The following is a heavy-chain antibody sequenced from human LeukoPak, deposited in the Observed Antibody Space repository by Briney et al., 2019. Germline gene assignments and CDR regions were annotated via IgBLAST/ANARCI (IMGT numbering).Heavy chain of an antibody. V-gene: IGHV3-21*01. CDR2: ISSSSSYI. CDR3: ARVRLGYTGY. J-gene: IGHJ4*02. CDR1: GFTFSSYS. Sequence: PGGSLRLSCAASGFTFSSYSMNWVRQAPGKGLEWVSSISSSSSYIYYADSVKGRSTISRDNAKNSLYLQMNSLRAEDTAVYYCARVRLGYTGYWGQGTLVTVSS. D-gene: IGHD5-24*01.